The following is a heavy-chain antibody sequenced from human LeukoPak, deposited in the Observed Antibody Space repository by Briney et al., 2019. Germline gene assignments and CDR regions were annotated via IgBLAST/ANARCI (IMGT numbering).Heavy chain of an antibody. D-gene: IGHD5-18*01. CDR3: ARERFAQLWYRGYFQH. V-gene: IGHV4-34*01. Sequence: PSETLSLTCAVYGGSFSGYYWSWIRQPPGKGLEWIGEINHSGSTNYNPSLKSRVTISVDTSKNQFSLKLGSVTAADTAVYYCARERFAQLWYRGYFQHWGQGTLVTVSS. CDR2: INHSGST. CDR1: GGSFSGYY. J-gene: IGHJ1*01.